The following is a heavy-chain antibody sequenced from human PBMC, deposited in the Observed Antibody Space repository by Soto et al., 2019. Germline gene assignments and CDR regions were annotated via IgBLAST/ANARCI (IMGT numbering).Heavy chain of an antibody. J-gene: IGHJ4*02. D-gene: IGHD5-12*01. CDR2: IYSDGST. Sequence: GSLRLSCAASGGTVTSNYMSWVRQAPGKGLEWVSVIYSDGSTYYADSVKGRFTISRDNSKNTLYLQMNSLRAEDTAVYYCANQRGGYDRDFDYWGQGTLVTVSS. V-gene: IGHV3-66*01. CDR1: GGTVTSNY. CDR3: ANQRGGYDRDFDY.